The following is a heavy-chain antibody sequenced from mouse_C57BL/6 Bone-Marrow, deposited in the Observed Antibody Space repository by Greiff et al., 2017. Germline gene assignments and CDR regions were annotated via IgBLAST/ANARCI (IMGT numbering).Heavy chain of an antibody. D-gene: IGHD3-2*02. CDR3: AREQLRLRDAVDY. CDR2: IDPSDSYT. J-gene: IGHJ4*01. CDR1: GYTFTSYW. Sequence: QVQLQQPGAELVMPGASVKLSCKASGYTFTSYWMHWVKQRPGQGLEWIGEIDPSDSYTNYNQKFKGKSTLTVDKSSSTAYMQLSSLTSEDSAVYYCAREQLRLRDAVDYWGQGTSVTVSS. V-gene: IGHV1-69*01.